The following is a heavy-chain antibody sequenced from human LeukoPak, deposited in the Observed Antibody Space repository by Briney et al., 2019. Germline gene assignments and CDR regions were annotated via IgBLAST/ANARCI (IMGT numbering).Heavy chain of an antibody. J-gene: IGHJ4*02. CDR3: ARLGYSYVFDY. Sequence: SETLSLTCTVSGASFSKYYWSWIRQPPGKGLEWIGYIYYSGSTNYNPSLKSRVTISVDTSKNQFSLKLSSVTAADTAVYYCARLGYSYVFDYWGQGTLVTVSS. V-gene: IGHV4-59*08. CDR2: IYYSGST. CDR1: GASFSKYY. D-gene: IGHD5-18*01.